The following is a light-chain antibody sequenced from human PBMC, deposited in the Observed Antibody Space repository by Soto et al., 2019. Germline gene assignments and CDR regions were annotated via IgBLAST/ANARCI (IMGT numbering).Light chain of an antibody. V-gene: IGKV3-15*01. J-gene: IGKJ2*01. CDR2: GAS. CDR3: QQYNKWPPYT. CDR1: QSVSSN. Sequence: EIVMTQSPATLSVSPGERATLSCRASQSVSSNLAWYQQKPGQAPRLLIYGASTRATGIPARFSGSGSGTELTLTISSLQSEDFAVYHCQQYNKWPPYTFGQGTKLEIK.